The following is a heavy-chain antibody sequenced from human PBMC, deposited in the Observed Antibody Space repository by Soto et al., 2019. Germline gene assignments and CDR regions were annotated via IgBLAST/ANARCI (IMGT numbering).Heavy chain of an antibody. CDR1: GFTFSNYL. J-gene: IGHJ4*02. Sequence: EVQLVESGGGLVQPGGSLRLSCAASGFTFSNYLMSWVRQAPGKGLEWVANIKQDGSEKYYVASVNGRFTISRDNAKNLLYLQMNSLRADDTAVYYCAREKRANGYFDYWGQGTLVTVSS. CDR2: IKQDGSEK. CDR3: AREKRANGYFDY. D-gene: IGHD6-25*01. V-gene: IGHV3-7*01.